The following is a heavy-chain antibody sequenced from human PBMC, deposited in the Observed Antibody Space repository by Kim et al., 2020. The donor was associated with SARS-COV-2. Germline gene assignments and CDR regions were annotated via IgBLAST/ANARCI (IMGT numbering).Heavy chain of an antibody. CDR3: ARVGVGWELLYFDY. V-gene: IGHV3-21*01. CDR1: GFTFSSYS. CDR2: ISSSSSYI. J-gene: IGHJ4*02. D-gene: IGHD1-26*01. Sequence: GGSPRLSCAASGFTFSSYSMNWVRQAPGKGLEWVSSISSSSSYIYYADSVKGRFTISRDNAKNSLYLQMNSLRAEDTAVYYCARVGVGWELLYFDYWGQGTLVTVSS.